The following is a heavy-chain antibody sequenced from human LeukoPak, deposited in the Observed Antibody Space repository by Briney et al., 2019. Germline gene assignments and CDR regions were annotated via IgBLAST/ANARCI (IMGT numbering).Heavy chain of an antibody. J-gene: IGHJ2*01. V-gene: IGHV1-8*02. D-gene: IGHD3-22*01. CDR1: GGTFSSYA. CDR2: MNPNSGNT. CDR3: ARGVYYYDSSGYYPGWYFDL. Sequence: ASVKVSCKASGGTFSSYAISWVRQAPGQGLEWMGWMNPNSGNTGYAQKFQGRVTMTRNTSISTAYMELSSLRSEDTAVYYCARGVYYYDSSGYYPGWYFDLWGRGTLVTVSS.